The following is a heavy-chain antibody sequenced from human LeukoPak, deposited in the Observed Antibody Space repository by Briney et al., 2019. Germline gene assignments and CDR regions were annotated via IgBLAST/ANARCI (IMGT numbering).Heavy chain of an antibody. V-gene: IGHV1-69*05. CDR3: ARGDDYGDYATTNYYYYYMDV. D-gene: IGHD4-17*01. Sequence: SVKVSCKASGGTFSSYAISWVRQAPGQGLEWMGGIIPIFVTANYAQKFQGRVTITTDESTSTAYMELRSLRSEDTAVYYCARGDDYGDYATTNYYYYYMDVWGKGTTVTVSS. J-gene: IGHJ6*03. CDR1: GGTFSSYA. CDR2: IIPIFVTA.